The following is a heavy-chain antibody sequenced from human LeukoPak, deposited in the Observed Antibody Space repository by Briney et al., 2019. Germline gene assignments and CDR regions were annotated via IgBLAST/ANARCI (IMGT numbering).Heavy chain of an antibody. V-gene: IGHV4-4*02. J-gene: IGHJ5*02. CDR3: AATYYDFWSGFAGDNWFDP. D-gene: IGHD3-3*01. CDR1: GGSISSSNW. Sequence: PSETLSLTCAVSGGSISSSNWWSWVRQSPGKGLEWIAEIYHSGSTNYNPSLKSRVTISVDTSKNQFSLKLSSVTAADTAVYYCAATYYDFWSGFAGDNWFDPWGQGTLVTVSS. CDR2: IYHSGST.